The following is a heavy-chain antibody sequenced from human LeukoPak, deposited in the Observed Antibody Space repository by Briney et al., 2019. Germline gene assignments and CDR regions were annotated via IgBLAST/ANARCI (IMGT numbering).Heavy chain of an antibody. J-gene: IGHJ4*02. CDR1: GFTFSNYW. V-gene: IGHV3-7*01. Sequence: GGSLRLSCAASGFTFSNYWMSWVRQAPGKGLEWVANIKKDGSDKYYADSVRGRFTISRDNAKNSLYLQMNSLRAEDTAVYYCARDRVEGATDYWGQGTLVTVSS. D-gene: IGHD1-26*01. CDR3: ARDRVEGATDY. CDR2: IKKDGSDK.